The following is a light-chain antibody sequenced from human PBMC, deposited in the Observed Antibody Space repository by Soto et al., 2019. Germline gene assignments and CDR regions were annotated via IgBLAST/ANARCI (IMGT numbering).Light chain of an antibody. CDR3: QQYNNWPWK. J-gene: IGKJ1*01. Sequence: EIVMTQSPATLSVSPGERRTLSCRASQSISVTLARYQPRPGQALLLLISGASARAPGFPARFSGCGSGTDFTLTISSLQSEDFAVYYCQQYNNWPWKFGQGTKVDIK. V-gene: IGKV3-15*01. CDR1: QSISVT. CDR2: GAS.